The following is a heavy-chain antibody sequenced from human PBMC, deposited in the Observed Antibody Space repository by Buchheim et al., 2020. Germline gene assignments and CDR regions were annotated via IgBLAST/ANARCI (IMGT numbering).Heavy chain of an antibody. CDR1: GFTFSSYS. J-gene: IGHJ6*02. CDR2: ISSSSSYI. CDR3: ARDTIYSSGRYYYYGMDV. Sequence: EVQLVESGGGLVKPGGSLRLSCAASGFTFSSYSMNWVRQAPGKGLEWVSSISSSSSYIYYADSVKGRFTISRDNAKNSLYLQMNSLRAEDTAVYYCARDTIYSSGRYYYYGMDVWGQGTT. D-gene: IGHD6-19*01. V-gene: IGHV3-21*01.